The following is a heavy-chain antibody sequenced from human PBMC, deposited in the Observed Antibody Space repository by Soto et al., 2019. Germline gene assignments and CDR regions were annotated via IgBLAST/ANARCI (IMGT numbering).Heavy chain of an antibody. CDR3: AKRPLFMTGYYPEAGDY. CDR2: ISGSGGST. V-gene: IGHV3-23*01. Sequence: EVQLLESGGGLVQPGGSLRLSCAASGFTFSSYAMSWVRQAPGKGLEWVSAISGSGGSTYYADSVKGRFTISRDKSKNTLYLQMNSLRAEDTAVYYCAKRPLFMTGYYPEAGDYWGQGTLVTVSS. J-gene: IGHJ4*02. D-gene: IGHD3-9*01. CDR1: GFTFSSYA.